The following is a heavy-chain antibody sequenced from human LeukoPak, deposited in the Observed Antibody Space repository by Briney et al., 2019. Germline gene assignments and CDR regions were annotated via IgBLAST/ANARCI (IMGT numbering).Heavy chain of an antibody. CDR3: ARTYSAYFSLSEFDH. V-gene: IGHV1-18*01. CDR2: ISAYNGDT. D-gene: IGHD2/OR15-2a*01. Sequence: ASVKVSCKASGYTFTRYGFTWVRQAPGQGLEWMGWISAYNGDTDYPQEVQGRVTLTTDTSTSTAYMELRNLRSDDTAVYCCARTYSAYFSLSEFDHWGQGTTVTVSS. J-gene: IGHJ4*02. CDR1: GYTFTRYG.